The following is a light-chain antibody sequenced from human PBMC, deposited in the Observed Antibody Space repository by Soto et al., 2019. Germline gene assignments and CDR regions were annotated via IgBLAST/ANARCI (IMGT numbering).Light chain of an antibody. J-gene: IGKJ1*01. Sequence: EIVMTQSPATLSVSPGERATLSCRASQSVSSNLAWYQQKPGQAPRLLIYGASTGATGIPARFSGSGSGTEFTLTISSLQSEDFAVYYCQQCNNWPRTFGQGTKVDIK. CDR3: QQCNNWPRT. CDR2: GAS. V-gene: IGKV3-15*01. CDR1: QSVSSN.